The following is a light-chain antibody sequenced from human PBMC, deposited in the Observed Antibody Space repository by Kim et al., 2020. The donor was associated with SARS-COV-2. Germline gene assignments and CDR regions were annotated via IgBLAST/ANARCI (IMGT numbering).Light chain of an antibody. J-gene: IGLJ1*01. V-gene: IGLV1-40*01. Sequence: QSVLTQPPSASGAPGQTVTISCTGDSSNIGTGYDVHWFQQLPGTAPKLLIYGDKNRPSGVPDRFSGSKSANSASLAIAGLQAEDEADYYCQSYDSVLSGYVFGSGTKVTVL. CDR1: SSNIGTGYD. CDR2: GDK. CDR3: QSYDSVLSGYV.